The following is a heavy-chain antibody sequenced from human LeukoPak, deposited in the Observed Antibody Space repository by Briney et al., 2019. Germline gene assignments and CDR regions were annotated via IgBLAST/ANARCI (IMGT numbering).Heavy chain of an antibody. Sequence: PGGSLRLSCAASGFTFSNYWMHWVRQVPGKGLVWVSGVKTDGSTTIYADSVKGRFTISRDNSKNTLYLQMNSLRAEDTAVYYCARDGESYQLLGGNLDYWGQGTLVTVSS. CDR2: VKTDGSTT. CDR1: GFTFSNYW. CDR3: ARDGESYQLLGGNLDY. D-gene: IGHD2-2*01. J-gene: IGHJ4*02. V-gene: IGHV3-74*01.